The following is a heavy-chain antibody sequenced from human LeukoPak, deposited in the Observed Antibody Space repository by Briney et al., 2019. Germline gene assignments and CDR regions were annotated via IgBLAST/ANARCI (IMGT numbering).Heavy chain of an antibody. D-gene: IGHD1-26*01. CDR2: INHSGST. V-gene: IGHV4-34*01. CDR3: ARAVPMRELRPFAY. Sequence: SETLSLTCAVYGGSFSGYYWSWIRQPPGKGLEWIGEINHSGSTNYNPSLKSRVTISVDTSKNQFSLKLSSVTAADTAVYYCARAVPMRELRPFAYWGQGTLVTVSS. J-gene: IGHJ4*02. CDR1: GGSFSGYY.